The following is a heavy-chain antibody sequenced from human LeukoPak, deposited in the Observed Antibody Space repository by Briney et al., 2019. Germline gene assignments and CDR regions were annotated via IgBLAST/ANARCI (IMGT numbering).Heavy chain of an antibody. CDR1: GGSISSYY. D-gene: IGHD3-3*01. J-gene: IGHJ6*03. CDR3: ARVPTPEGGMGYYDFWSGYYNYYYYYMDV. V-gene: IGHV4-59*01. Sequence: PSETLSLTCTVSGGSISSYYWSWIRQPPGKGLEWIGYIYYSGSTNYNPSLKSRVTISVDTSKNQFSLKLSSVTAADTAVYYCARVPTPEGGMGYYDFWSGYYNYYYYYMDVWGKGTTVTISS. CDR2: IYYSGST.